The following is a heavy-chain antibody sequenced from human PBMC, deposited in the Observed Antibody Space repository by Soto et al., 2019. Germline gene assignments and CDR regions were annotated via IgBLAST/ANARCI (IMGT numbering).Heavy chain of an antibody. CDR2: ISAYNGNT. J-gene: IGHJ4*02. Sequence: QVQLVQSGAEVKKPGASVKVSCKASGYTFTSYGISWVRQAPGQGLEWMGWISAYNGNTNYAQKRQGRVTMTTDTSTSTADMELRSLRSDDTAVYYCARAFRSFWSGYYGYWGQGTLVTVSS. D-gene: IGHD3-3*01. CDR3: ARAFRSFWSGYYGY. CDR1: GYTFTSYG. V-gene: IGHV1-18*01.